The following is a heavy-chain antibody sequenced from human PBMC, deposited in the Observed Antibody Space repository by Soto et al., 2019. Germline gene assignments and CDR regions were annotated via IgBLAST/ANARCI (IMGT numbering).Heavy chain of an antibody. CDR2: ISGGGGTT. CDR1: GFTFSNYA. CDR3: AKFFVETGESSGWPWSFHY. V-gene: IGHV3-23*01. D-gene: IGHD6-25*01. J-gene: IGHJ4*02. Sequence: VQLLESGGGLVQPGGSLRLSCAASGFTFSNYAMSWVRQAPGKGLEWVSAISGGGGTTYYAGSVKGRFTISRDNSKNTLFLQMNILRAEDTAVYYCAKFFVETGESSGWPWSFHYWGQGTLVTVSS.